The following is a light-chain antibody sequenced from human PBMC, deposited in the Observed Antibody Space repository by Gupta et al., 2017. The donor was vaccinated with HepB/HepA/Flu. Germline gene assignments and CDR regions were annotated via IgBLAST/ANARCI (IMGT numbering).Light chain of an antibody. CDR3: CSYAGIYTYV. CDR2: DVS. Sequence: QSALPQPRPVSGTPGQSVTISCAATSSDVGGYNYVSWYQQHPGKAPKLMIYDVSKRPSGVPDRFSGSKSGNTASLTISGLQAEYEADYYCCSYAGIYTYVFGTGTKVTVL. J-gene: IGLJ1*01. CDR1: SSDVGGYNY. V-gene: IGLV2-11*01.